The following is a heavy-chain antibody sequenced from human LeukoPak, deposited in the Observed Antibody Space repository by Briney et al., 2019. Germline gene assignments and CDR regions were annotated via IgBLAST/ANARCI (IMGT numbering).Heavy chain of an antibody. Sequence: GGSLRLSCVVSGFTFSNYGMHWVRQAPGKGLEWVAVISYDGSNKYYADSVKGRFTISRDNSKNTLFLQMNSLRVEDTAVYYCAKDNGSFYFVDWGQGTLVTVSS. CDR2: ISYDGSNK. V-gene: IGHV3-30*18. J-gene: IGHJ4*02. D-gene: IGHD1-26*01. CDR3: AKDNGSFYFVD. CDR1: GFTFSNYG.